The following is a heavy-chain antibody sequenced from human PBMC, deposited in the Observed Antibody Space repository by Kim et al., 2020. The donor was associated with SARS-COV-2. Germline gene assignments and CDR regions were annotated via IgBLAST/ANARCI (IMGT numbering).Heavy chain of an antibody. CDR2: IYSGGST. D-gene: IGHD5-18*01. CDR3: ARWGGGYSYGYWGDNWFDP. J-gene: IGHJ5*02. V-gene: IGHV3-53*01. CDR1: GFTVSSNY. Sequence: GGSLRLSCAASGFTVSSNYMSWVRQAPGKGLEWVSVIYSGGSTYYADSVKGRFTISRDNSKNTLYLQMNSLRAEDTAVYYCARWGGGYSYGYWGDNWFDPWGQGTLVTVSS.